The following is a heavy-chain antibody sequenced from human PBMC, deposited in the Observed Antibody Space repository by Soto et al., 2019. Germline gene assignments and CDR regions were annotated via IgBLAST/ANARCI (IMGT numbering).Heavy chain of an antibody. J-gene: IGHJ6*02. CDR1: GFTFSSYA. CDR3: ARGGDGYNYYYYGMDV. CDR2: ISYDGSNK. V-gene: IGHV3-30-3*01. Sequence: QVQLVESGGGVVQPGRSLRLSCAASGFTFSSYAMHWVRQAPGKGLEWVAVISYDGSNKYYADSVKGRFTISRDNSKNTLYLQMNSLRAEDTAVYYCARGGDGYNYYYYGMDVWGQGTTVPVSS. D-gene: IGHD5-12*01.